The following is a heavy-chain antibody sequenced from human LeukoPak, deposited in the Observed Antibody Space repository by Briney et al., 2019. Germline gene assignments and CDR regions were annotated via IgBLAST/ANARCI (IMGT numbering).Heavy chain of an antibody. CDR2: ITRSSSRI. J-gene: IGHJ4*02. CDR3: TRDPHALDY. V-gene: IGHV3-48*01. CDR1: GFTFSDYS. Sequence: GGSLRLSCAASGFTFSDYSMNWVRQAPGKRLEWAAYITRSSSRIYYADSVRGRFTISRDNVEQSLYLQMNSLRAEDTAMYYCTRDPHALDYWGQGTLVTVSS.